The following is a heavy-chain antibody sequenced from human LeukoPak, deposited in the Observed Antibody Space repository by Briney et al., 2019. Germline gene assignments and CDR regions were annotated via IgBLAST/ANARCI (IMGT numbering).Heavy chain of an antibody. CDR3: ARDLSLGFPSIAVAEGPPKETFDY. J-gene: IGHJ4*02. V-gene: IGHV3-30*03. Sequence: PGRSLRLSCAASGFTFSSYGMHWVRQAPGKGLEWVAVISYDGSNKYYADSVKGRFTISRDNSKNTLYLQMNSLRAEDTAVYYCARDLSLGFPSIAVAEGPPKETFDYWGQGTLVTVSS. CDR1: GFTFSSYG. D-gene: IGHD6-19*01. CDR2: ISYDGSNK.